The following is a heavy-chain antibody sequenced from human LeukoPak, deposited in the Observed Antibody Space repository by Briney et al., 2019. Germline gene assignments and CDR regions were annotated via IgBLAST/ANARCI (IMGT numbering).Heavy chain of an antibody. CDR2: IHHSGST. CDR1: GYFISSGYY. Sequence: PSETLSLTCTVSGYFISSGYYWGWIRQPPGKGLQWIGSIHHSGSTYYNPSLKSRVTISVDTSKNQFSLKLSSVTAADTAVYYCARLAGYSSGWEMYYYYYYMDVWGKGTTVTISS. J-gene: IGHJ6*03. D-gene: IGHD6-19*01. V-gene: IGHV4-38-2*02. CDR3: ARLAGYSSGWEMYYYYYYMDV.